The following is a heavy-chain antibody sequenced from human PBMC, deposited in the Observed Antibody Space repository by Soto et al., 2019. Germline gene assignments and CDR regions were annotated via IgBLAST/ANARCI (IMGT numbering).Heavy chain of an antibody. CDR3: AKDLPAMAPSGYYYGMDG. CDR1: GFTFSSYG. D-gene: IGHD5-18*01. J-gene: IGHJ6*02. CDR2: ISYDGSNK. Sequence: GGSLRLSCAASGFTFSSYGMHWVRQAPGKGLEWVAVISYDGSNKYYADSVKGRFTISRDNSKNTLYLQMNSLRAEDTAVYYCAKDLPAMAPSGYYYGMDGWGQGTKVTV. V-gene: IGHV3-30*18.